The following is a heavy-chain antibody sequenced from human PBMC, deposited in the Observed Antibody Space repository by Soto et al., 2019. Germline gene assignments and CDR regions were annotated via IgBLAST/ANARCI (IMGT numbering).Heavy chain of an antibody. CDR3: ARHPGYAVPTVYATHYFNY. J-gene: IGHJ4*02. CDR2: IYYSGST. V-gene: IGHV4-39*01. D-gene: IGHD2-8*01. CDR1: GDSISSNNYY. Sequence: QLQLQESGPGLVKPSETLSLTCTVSGDSISSNNYYCGWIRQPPGKGLEWIGSIYYSGSTYYNPSLKSRVTMSVDMSKSQFSLKLSSVTAADTAVYYCARHPGYAVPTVYATHYFNYWGQGILVTVSA.